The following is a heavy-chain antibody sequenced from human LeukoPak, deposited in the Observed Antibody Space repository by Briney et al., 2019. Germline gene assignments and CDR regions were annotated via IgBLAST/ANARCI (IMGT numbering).Heavy chain of an antibody. J-gene: IGHJ4*02. CDR1: GFTFSSYG. D-gene: IGHD3-10*01. CDR2: IWYDGSNK. V-gene: IGHV3-33*01. CDR3: ARGSEYITMVRGAIDY. Sequence: GGSLRLSCAASGFTFSSYGMHWVRQAPGKGLEWVAVIWYDGSNKYYADSVKGRFTISRDNSKNTLYLQMNSLRDEDTAVYYCARGSEYITMVRGAIDYWGQGTLVTVSS.